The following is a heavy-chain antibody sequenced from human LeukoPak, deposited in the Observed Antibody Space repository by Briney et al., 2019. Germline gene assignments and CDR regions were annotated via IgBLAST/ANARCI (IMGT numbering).Heavy chain of an antibody. V-gene: IGHV5-51*01. CDR2: IYAGDSDI. CDR1: GYSFSSYY. Sequence: HGESLKISCQASGYSFSSYYIGWVRQMPGKGLEWMGIIYAGDSDIRYSPSFEGQVTISVDKSTTTAYLQWSSLKASDSAIYYCARLGVMVRGASDQITAFDIWGQGTLVTISS. D-gene: IGHD3-10*01. J-gene: IGHJ3*02. CDR3: ARLGVMVRGASDQITAFDI.